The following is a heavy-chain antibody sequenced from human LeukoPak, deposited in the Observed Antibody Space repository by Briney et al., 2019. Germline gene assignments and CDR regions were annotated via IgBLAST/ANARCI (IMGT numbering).Heavy chain of an antibody. CDR1: GGTFSSYA. CDR2: IIPIFGTA. V-gene: IGHV1-69*06. CDR3: ARVRYGSGSFSFDY. Sequence: SVKVSCKASGGTFSSYAISWVRQAPGQGLEWMGGIIPIFGTANYAQKFQGRVTITADKSTSTAYMELSSLRFVDTAVYYCARVRYGSGSFSFDYWGQGTLVTVSS. J-gene: IGHJ4*02. D-gene: IGHD3-10*01.